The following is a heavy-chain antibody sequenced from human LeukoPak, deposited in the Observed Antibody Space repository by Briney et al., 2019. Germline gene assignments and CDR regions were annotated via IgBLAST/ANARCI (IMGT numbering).Heavy chain of an antibody. CDR3: ARGVTMVRGVAYDAFDI. V-gene: IGHV1-2*02. CDR1: GYTFTGYY. CDR2: INPNSGGT. J-gene: IGHJ3*02. D-gene: IGHD3-10*01. Sequence: ASVKVSCKASGYTFTGYYMHWVRQAPGQGLEWMGWINPNSGGTNYAQKFQGRVTMTRGTSISTAYMELSRLRSDDTAVYYCARGVTMVRGVAYDAFDIWGQGTMVTVSA.